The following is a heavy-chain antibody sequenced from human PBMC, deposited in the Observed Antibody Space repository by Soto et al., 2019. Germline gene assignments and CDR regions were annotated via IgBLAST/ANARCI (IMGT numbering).Heavy chain of an antibody. J-gene: IGHJ4*02. CDR1: GFTFSSYA. CDR2: ISYDGSNK. CDR3: ARPHHLGYNDSDY. Sequence: QVQLVESGGGVVQPGRSLRLSCAASGFTFSSYAMHWVRQAPGKGLKWVAVISYDGSNKYYADSVKGRFTISRDNSKNTLYLQMNSLRAEDTAVYYCARPHHLGYNDSDYWGQGTLVTVSS. V-gene: IGHV3-30-3*01. D-gene: IGHD5-18*01.